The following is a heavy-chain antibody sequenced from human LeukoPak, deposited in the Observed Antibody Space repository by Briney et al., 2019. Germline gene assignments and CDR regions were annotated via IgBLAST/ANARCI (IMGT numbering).Heavy chain of an antibody. CDR1: GGSVSSSSYY. CDR2: IYYRGNT. Sequence: SETLSLTSTVSGGSVSSSSYYWGWIRQPPGKGLELIGSIYYRGNTYYNPSLKSRVTISVDTSKNQFSLKLSSVTAADTAVYYCARWRIAALAFDFWGQGTLVTVSS. V-gene: IGHV4-39*07. CDR3: ARWRIAALAFDF. J-gene: IGHJ4*02. D-gene: IGHD6-6*01.